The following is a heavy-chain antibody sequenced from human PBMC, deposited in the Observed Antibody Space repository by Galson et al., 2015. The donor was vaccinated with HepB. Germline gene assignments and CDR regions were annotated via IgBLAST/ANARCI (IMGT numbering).Heavy chain of an antibody. CDR1: GFTFSSYS. V-gene: IGHV3-21*01. CDR3: ARDRRQQLVGYYYYGMDV. J-gene: IGHJ6*02. D-gene: IGHD6-13*01. CDR2: ISSSSSYI. Sequence: SLRLSCAASGFTFSSYSMNWVRQAPGKGLEWVSSISSSSSYIYYADSVKGRFTISRDNAKNSLYLQMNSLRAEDTAVYYCARDRRQQLVGYYYYGMDVWGQGTTVTVSS.